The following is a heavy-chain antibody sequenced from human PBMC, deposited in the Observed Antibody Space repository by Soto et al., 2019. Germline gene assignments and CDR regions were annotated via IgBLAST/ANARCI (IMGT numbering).Heavy chain of an antibody. Sequence: QVQLIQSGAEVKKPGASVKVSCKVSGDTLSNLAIHWVRQAPGKGLEWVGGFDPEEADIIYAQNFQDSVTVTEDTSTHTGSLEGRSVTFEDTAIYYCATEPRTTMTTGYFEPWGQGPLVTVSS. CDR3: ATEPRTTMTTGYFEP. CDR2: FDPEEADI. V-gene: IGHV1-24*01. D-gene: IGHD4-17*01. CDR1: GDTLSNLA. J-gene: IGHJ5*02.